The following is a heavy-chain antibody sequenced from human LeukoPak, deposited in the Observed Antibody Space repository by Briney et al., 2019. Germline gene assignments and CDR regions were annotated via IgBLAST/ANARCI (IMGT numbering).Heavy chain of an antibody. CDR3: ARYSQLEPIYYYYMDV. CDR1: GGSISSGSYY. D-gene: IGHD1-1*01. CDR2: IYTSGST. V-gene: IGHV4-61*02. J-gene: IGHJ6*03. Sequence: PSETLSLTCTVSGGSISSGSYYWSWIRQPAGKGLEWIGRIYTSGSTNYNPSLKSRVTISVDTSKNQFSLKLTSVTAADTAVYYCARYSQLEPIYYYYMDVWGKGTTVTVSS.